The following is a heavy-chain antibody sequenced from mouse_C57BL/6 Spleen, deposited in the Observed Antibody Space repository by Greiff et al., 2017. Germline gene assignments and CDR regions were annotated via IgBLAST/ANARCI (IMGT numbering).Heavy chain of an antibody. D-gene: IGHD2-4*01. V-gene: IGHV1-47*01. Sequence: QVQLKESGAELVKPGASVKMSCKASGYTFTTYPIEWMKQNHGKSLEWIGNFHPYNDDTKYNEKFKGKATLTVEKSSSTVYLELSRLTSDDSAVYYCARGSTNDDDGYAMDYWGQGTSVTVSS. CDR1: GYTFTTYP. CDR3: ARGSTNDDDGYAMDY. J-gene: IGHJ4*01. CDR2: FHPYNDDT.